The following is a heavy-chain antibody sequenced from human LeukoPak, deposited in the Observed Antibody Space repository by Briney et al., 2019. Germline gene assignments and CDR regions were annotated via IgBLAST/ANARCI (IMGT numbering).Heavy chain of an antibody. CDR1: GYTFTSYG. Sequence: ASVKVSCKASGYTFTSYGFSWVRQAPAPGIEWMGWISAYNGNTNYAQKLQGRVTMTTDTSTSTAYMELRSLRSDDTAVYYCASTYDSSGYYAQGYWGQGTLVTVSS. J-gene: IGHJ4*02. D-gene: IGHD3-22*01. CDR3: ASTYDSSGYYAQGY. V-gene: IGHV1-18*01. CDR2: ISAYNGNT.